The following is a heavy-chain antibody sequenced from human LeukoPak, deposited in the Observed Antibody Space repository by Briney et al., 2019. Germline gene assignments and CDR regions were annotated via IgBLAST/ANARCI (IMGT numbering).Heavy chain of an antibody. Sequence: ASVKVSCKASGYTSTGYYMHWVRQAPGQGLEWMGWINPNSGGTNYAQKFQGRVTMTRDMSISTAYMELSRLRSDDTAVYYCARVLVPAATDDAFDIWGQGTMVTVSS. V-gene: IGHV1-2*02. CDR2: INPNSGGT. J-gene: IGHJ3*02. D-gene: IGHD2-2*01. CDR3: ARVLVPAATDDAFDI. CDR1: GYTSTGYY.